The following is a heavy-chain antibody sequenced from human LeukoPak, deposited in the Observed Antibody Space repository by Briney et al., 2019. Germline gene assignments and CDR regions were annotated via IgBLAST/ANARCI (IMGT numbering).Heavy chain of an antibody. D-gene: IGHD3-22*01. Sequence: ASVKVSCKASGYTFTSYDINWVRQATGQGLEWMGWMNPNSGNTGYAQKFQGRVTMTRNTSISTAYMELSSLRSEDTAVYYCARHDNKYYDSSGYYYPGAFDIWGQGTMVTVSS. CDR2: MNPNSGNT. CDR3: ARHDNKYYDSSGYYYPGAFDI. V-gene: IGHV1-8*01. CDR1: GYTFTSYD. J-gene: IGHJ3*02.